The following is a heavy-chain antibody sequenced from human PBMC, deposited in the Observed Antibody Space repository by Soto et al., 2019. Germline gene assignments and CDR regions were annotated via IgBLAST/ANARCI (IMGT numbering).Heavy chain of an antibody. Sequence: ESGRGLVKPGGSLRLSCAASGFTFSDYYMSWIRQAPGKGLEWVSYISSSGSTIYYADSVKGRFTISMDNAKNSLYRQMNSLRAEDTAVYYCASPWTARDGYNSPIDYWGQGTLVTVSS. CDR1: GFTFSDYY. J-gene: IGHJ4*02. V-gene: IGHV3-11*01. CDR3: ASPWTARDGYNSPIDY. D-gene: IGHD5-12*01. CDR2: ISSSGSTI.